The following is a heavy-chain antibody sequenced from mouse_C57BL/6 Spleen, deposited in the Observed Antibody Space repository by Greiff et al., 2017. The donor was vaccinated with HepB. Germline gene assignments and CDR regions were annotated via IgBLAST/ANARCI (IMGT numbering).Heavy chain of an antibody. J-gene: IGHJ1*03. CDR2: IYPGSGST. CDR3: ARYYYGSSKYFDV. V-gene: IGHV1-55*01. Sequence: LQQSGASVKMSRKASGYTFTSYWITWVKQRPGQGLEWIGDIYPGSGSTNYNEKFKSKATLTVDTSSSTAYMQLSSLTSEDSAVYYCARYYYGSSKYFDVWGTGTTVTVSS. CDR1: GYTFTSYW. D-gene: IGHD1-1*01.